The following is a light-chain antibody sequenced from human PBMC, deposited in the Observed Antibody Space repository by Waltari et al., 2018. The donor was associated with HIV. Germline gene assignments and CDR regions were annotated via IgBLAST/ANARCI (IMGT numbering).Light chain of an antibody. V-gene: IGKV3-11*01. CDR2: DAS. CDR1: QSVSSY. CDR3: QQRTNSRT. Sequence: EIVLTQSPATLSLSPGERATLSCRASQSVSSYLAWYQQKPGQAPRLLIYDASNRATGIPARFSGSGSGTDFTLTICSLEPEDFAVYYCQQRTNSRTFGQGTKVEIK. J-gene: IGKJ1*01.